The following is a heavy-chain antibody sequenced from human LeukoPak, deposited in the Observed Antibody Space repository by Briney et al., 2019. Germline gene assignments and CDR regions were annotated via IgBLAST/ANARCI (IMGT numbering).Heavy chain of an antibody. J-gene: IGHJ5*02. D-gene: IGHD1-26*01. CDR3: ARHSVYTGSYP. Sequence: GESLQISCKGSGSRFTSYWIGWVRQMPGKGLEWMGIIYPGDSDTRYSPSFQGQVTISADKSTSTAYLQWSSLKASDTAMSYCARHSVYTGSYPWDWGTLVTVSS. CDR2: IYPGDSDT. V-gene: IGHV5-51*01. CDR1: GSRFTSYW.